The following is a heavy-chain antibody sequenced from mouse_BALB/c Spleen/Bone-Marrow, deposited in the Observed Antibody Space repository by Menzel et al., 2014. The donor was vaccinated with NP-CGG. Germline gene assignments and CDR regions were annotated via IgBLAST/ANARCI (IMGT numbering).Heavy chain of an antibody. V-gene: IGHV14-4*02. CDR1: GFNIKDYY. CDR3: NADPIT. J-gene: IGHJ2*01. CDR2: IDPENGDT. Sequence: VQLQQSGAELVRSGASVKLSCTASGFNIKDYYMNWVKQRPEQGLEWIGWIDPENGDTEYAPKFQGKAPMTADTSSNTAYLQLSSLTSEDTGVYYCNADPITWGQGTTLTVSS.